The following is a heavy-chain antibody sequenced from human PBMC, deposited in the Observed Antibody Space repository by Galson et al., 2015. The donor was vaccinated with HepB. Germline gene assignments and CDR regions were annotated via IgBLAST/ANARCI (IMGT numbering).Heavy chain of an antibody. CDR3: AKAPYDFWSDGYGMDV. CDR2: ISYDGSNK. Sequence: SLRLSCAASGFTFSSYGMHWVRQAPGKGLEWVAVISYDGSNKYYADSVKGRFTISRDNSKNTLYLQMNSLRAEDTAVYYCAKAPYDFWSDGYGMDVWGQGTTVTVSS. J-gene: IGHJ6*02. CDR1: GFTFSSYG. V-gene: IGHV3-30*18. D-gene: IGHD3-3*01.